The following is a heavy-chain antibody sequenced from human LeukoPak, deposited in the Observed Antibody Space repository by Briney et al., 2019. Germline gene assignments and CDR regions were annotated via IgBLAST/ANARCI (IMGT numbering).Heavy chain of an antibody. CDR3: ARVWPRIAAAGTTLSY. Sequence: ASVKVSCKASGYTFTGYYMHWVRQAPGQGLEWMGWINPNSGGTNYAQKFQGRVTMTRDTSISTAYMELSSLRSEDTAVYYCARVWPRIAAAGTTLSYWGQGTLVTVSS. V-gene: IGHV1-2*02. D-gene: IGHD6-13*01. J-gene: IGHJ4*02. CDR2: INPNSGGT. CDR1: GYTFTGYY.